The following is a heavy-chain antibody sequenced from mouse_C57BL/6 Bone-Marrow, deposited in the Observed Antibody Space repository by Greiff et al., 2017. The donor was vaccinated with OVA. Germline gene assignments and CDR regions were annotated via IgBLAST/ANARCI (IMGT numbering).Heavy chain of an antibody. CDR2: IDPNSGGT. CDR3: ARQGVWLRYWYFDV. Sequence: VPLPPPGAELVTPGASVPLSCQASGFPFTRSWMPWVPQRPGRGLEWIGRIDPNSGGTKYNEKFQSKATLTVDKPSSTAYMQLSSLTSEDSAVYYCARQGVWLRYWYFDVWGTGTTVTVSS. CDR1: GFPFTRSW. D-gene: IGHD2-2*01. V-gene: IGHV1-72*01. J-gene: IGHJ1*03.